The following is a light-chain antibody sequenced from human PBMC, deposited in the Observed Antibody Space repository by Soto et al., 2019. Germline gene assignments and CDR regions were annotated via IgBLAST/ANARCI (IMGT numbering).Light chain of an antibody. CDR3: SSYTSSSTPYV. J-gene: IGLJ1*01. CDR1: SSDVGGYDY. Sequence: QSALTQPASVSGSPRQSITISCTGTSSDVGGYDYVSRYQQHPGKAPKLMIYEVSSRPSGVSNRFSGSKSGNTASLTISGLQAEDEADYYCSSYTSSSTPYVFGTGTKLTVL. V-gene: IGLV2-14*01. CDR2: EVS.